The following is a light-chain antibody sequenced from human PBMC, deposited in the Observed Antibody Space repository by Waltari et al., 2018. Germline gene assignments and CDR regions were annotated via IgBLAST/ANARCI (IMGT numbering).Light chain of an antibody. V-gene: IGKV1-5*03. CDR1: QSISSW. Sequence: DIQMTQSPSTLSASVVDRVTLTCRASQSISSWLAWYQQKPWKAPKLLIYKASSLESGVPSRFSGSGSGTEFTLTISSLQPDDFATYYCQQYNSYSRTFGQGTKVEIK. CDR3: QQYNSYSRT. J-gene: IGKJ1*01. CDR2: KAS.